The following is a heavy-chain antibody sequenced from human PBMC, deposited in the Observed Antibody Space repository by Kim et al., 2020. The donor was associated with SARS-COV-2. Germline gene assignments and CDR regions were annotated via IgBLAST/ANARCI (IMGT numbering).Heavy chain of an antibody. CDR3: ARGLGDILTGYNLDY. CDR1: GDTFSSYA. CDR2: IIPIFGTA. D-gene: IGHD3-9*01. V-gene: IGHV1-69*13. J-gene: IGHJ4*02. Sequence: SVKVSCKASGDTFSSYAISWVRQAPGQGLEWMGGIIPIFGTANYAQKFQGRATITADESTSTAYMELSSLRSEDTAVYYCARGLGDILTGYNLDYWGQGTLVTVSS.